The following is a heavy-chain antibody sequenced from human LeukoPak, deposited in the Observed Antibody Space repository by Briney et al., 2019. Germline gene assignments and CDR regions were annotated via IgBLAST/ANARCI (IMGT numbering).Heavy chain of an antibody. CDR1: GGSIRSGGHY. CDR2: RHDSGST. D-gene: IGHD5-24*01. J-gene: IGHJ4*02. V-gene: IGHV4-31*03. Sequence: PSETLSLICNVSGGSIRSGGHYWSWIRQHPGKGLEWIAYRHDSGSTDYNPSLKSRLTISLDTSQKQLSLKLSSVTAADTAVYYCAEGRDAYNTGYWGQGALVTVSS. CDR3: AEGRDAYNTGY.